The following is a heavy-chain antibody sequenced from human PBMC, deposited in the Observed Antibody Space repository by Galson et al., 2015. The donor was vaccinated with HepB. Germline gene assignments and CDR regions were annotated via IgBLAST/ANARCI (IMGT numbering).Heavy chain of an antibody. J-gene: IGHJ4*02. CDR2: ISYDGSNK. D-gene: IGHD5-24*01. CDR1: GFTFSSYA. Sequence: SLRLSCAASGFTFSSYAMHWVRQAPGKGLEWVAVISYDGSNKYYADSVKGRFTISRDNSKNTLYLQMNSLRAEDTAVYYCASWVPRRDGYNYPFDYWGQGTLVAVSS. V-gene: IGHV3-30*04. CDR3: ASWVPRRDGYNYPFDY.